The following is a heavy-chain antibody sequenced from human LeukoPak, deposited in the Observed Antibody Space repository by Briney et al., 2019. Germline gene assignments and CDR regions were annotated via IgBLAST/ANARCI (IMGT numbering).Heavy chain of an antibody. V-gene: IGHV4-39*07. CDR3: ARNGLLWFGELGGGLDP. J-gene: IGHJ5*02. Sequence: SETLSLTCTVSGGSISSSSYYWGWIRQPPGKGLEWIGSIYYSGSTYYNPSLKSRVTISVDTSKNQFSLKLSSVTAADTAVYYCARNGLLWFGELGGGLDPWGQGTLVTVSS. D-gene: IGHD3-10*01. CDR2: IYYSGST. CDR1: GGSISSSSYY.